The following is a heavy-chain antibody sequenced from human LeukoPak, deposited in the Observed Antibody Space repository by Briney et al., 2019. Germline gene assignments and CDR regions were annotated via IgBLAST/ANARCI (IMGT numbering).Heavy chain of an antibody. V-gene: IGHV4-59*01. CDR1: GVSISTYY. Sequence: SETLSLTCTVSGVSISTYYWSWIRQPPGMGLEWIGSVSYTGSTNYNPSLKSRVTISVDTSKNQFSLKLSSVTAADTAVYYCARLGAIDYFDYWGQGTLVTVSS. CDR2: VSYTGST. J-gene: IGHJ4*02. D-gene: IGHD1-26*01. CDR3: ARLGAIDYFDY.